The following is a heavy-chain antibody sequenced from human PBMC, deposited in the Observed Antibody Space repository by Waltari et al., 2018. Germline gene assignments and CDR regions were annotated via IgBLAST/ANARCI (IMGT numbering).Heavy chain of an antibody. V-gene: IGHV1-2*06. CDR1: GYTFTGYY. D-gene: IGHD2-15*01. Sequence: QVQLVQSGAEVKKPGASVKVSCKASGYTFTGYYMHWVRQAPGQGLEWMGRSNPNRGGTNYAQKCQGRVTMTRDTSISTAYMELSRLRSDDTAVYYCARVIATLAEYFQHWGQGTLVTVSS. J-gene: IGHJ1*01. CDR3: ARVIATLAEYFQH. CDR2: SNPNRGGT.